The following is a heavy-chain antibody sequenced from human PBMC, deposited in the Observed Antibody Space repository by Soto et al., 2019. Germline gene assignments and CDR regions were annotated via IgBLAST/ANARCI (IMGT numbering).Heavy chain of an antibody. CDR2: IGSSGGVT. CDR3: AKHFVNGEIDY. V-gene: IGHV3-23*01. J-gene: IGHJ4*02. Sequence: EVQLLESGGGLVQPGGSLRLSCVASGFTFSTYAMSWVRQAPGKGLEWVSIIGSSGGVTVYADSVNGHFTISRDNSKNTLYLQMTSLTAADTAVYYCAKHFVNGEIDYWGQGTLVTVSS. D-gene: IGHD3-10*01. CDR1: GFTFSTYA.